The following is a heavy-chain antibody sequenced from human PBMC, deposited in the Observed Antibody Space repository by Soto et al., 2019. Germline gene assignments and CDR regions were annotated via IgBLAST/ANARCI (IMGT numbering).Heavy chain of an antibody. V-gene: IGHV3-33*01. J-gene: IGHJ4*02. D-gene: IGHD3-22*01. CDR2: IRFDGSNK. CDR3: ARDYYDGSDYYYSPFDY. Sequence: GGSLRLSCAAAGVSFSNFGMHWVRQAPGKGLEWVAVIRFDGSNKYYADSVKGRFTISRDNSKNRLYLQMNSLRAEDTAVYYCARDYYDGSDYYYSPFDYWGQGSLVTVSS. CDR1: GVSFSNFG.